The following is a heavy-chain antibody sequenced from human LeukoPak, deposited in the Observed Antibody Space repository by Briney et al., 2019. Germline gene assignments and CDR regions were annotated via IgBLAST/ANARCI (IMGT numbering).Heavy chain of an antibody. D-gene: IGHD3-9*01. V-gene: IGHV3-23*01. CDR1: GFTFSSYA. J-gene: IGHJ4*02. CDR3: AKHNYDILTGYYPRIDY. Sequence: GGSLRLSCAASGFTFSSYAMSWVRQAPGTGLEWVSAMSGSGGSTYYADSVKGRFTMSRDNSKNTLYLQMNSLRAEDTAVYYCAKHNYDILTGYYPRIDYWGQGTLVTVSS. CDR2: MSGSGGST.